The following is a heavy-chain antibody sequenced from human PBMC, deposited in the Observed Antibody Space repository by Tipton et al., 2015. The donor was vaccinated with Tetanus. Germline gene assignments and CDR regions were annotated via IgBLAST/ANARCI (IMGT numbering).Heavy chain of an antibody. Sequence: QSGAEVKNPGASVKVSCKASGYTFTSYYMHWVRQAPGQGLEWMGIINPSGGRTTYAQKFQGRVTMTRDTSTSTVYMELSRLRSEDTAVYYCAREDYPGDYFDYWGQGTLVTVAS. V-gene: IGHV1-46*01. J-gene: IGHJ4*02. CDR2: INPSGGRT. CDR1: GYTFTSYY. D-gene: IGHD4-11*01. CDR3: AREDYPGDYFDY.